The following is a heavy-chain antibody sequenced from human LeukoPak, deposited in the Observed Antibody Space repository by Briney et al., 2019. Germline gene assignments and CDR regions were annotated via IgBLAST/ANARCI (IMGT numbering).Heavy chain of an antibody. Sequence: GGSLRLSCAASGFTFQSYAMSWVRQAPGKGLEWVSVISGSGASQFYADSVRGRFTISRDNSKNTMYLQMTSLRADDTAVYYCARGDGGNSAFDYWGQGNLVTVSS. CDR1: GFTFQSYA. CDR2: ISGSGASQ. J-gene: IGHJ4*02. V-gene: IGHV3-23*01. D-gene: IGHD4-23*01. CDR3: ARGDGGNSAFDY.